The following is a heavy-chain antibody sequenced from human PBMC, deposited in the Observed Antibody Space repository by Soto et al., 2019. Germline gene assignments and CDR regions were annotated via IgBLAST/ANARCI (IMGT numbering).Heavy chain of an antibody. CDR3: AREYYYDSSGYYTDAFDI. D-gene: IGHD3-22*01. CDR1: GYTFTSYG. J-gene: IGHJ3*02. V-gene: IGHV1-18*01. CDR2: ISAYNGNT. Sequence: QVQLVQSGAEVKKPGASVKVSCKASGYTFTSYGISWVRQAPGQGLEWMGWISAYNGNTNYAQKLQGRVTMTTDTXTXTXXMELRSLRSDDTAVYYCAREYYYDSSGYYTDAFDIWGQGTMVTVSS.